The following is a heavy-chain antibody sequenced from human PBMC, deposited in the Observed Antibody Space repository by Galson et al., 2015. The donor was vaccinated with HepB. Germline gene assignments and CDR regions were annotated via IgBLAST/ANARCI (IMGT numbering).Heavy chain of an antibody. Sequence: ETLSLTCAVYGGSFSGYFWSWIRQPPGKGLEWIGEINHSGNTNYNPSLKSRVTISVVTSKNQFSLKLSSVTAADTAVYYCARARYYYDSSGYSRRPLDYWGQGTLVTVSS. J-gene: IGHJ4*02. CDR3: ARARYYYDSSGYSRRPLDY. V-gene: IGHV4-34*01. CDR2: INHSGNT. CDR1: GGSFSGYF. D-gene: IGHD3-22*01.